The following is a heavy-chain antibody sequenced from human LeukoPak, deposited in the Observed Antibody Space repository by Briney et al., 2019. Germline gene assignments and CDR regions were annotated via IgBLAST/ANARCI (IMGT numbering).Heavy chain of an antibody. Sequence: SETLSLTCTVSGGSISSYYWSWIRQPPGKGLEWIGYIYYSGSTNYNPALKSRVTISVDTSKNQFSLKLSSVTAADTAVYYCARHVGYSYDAFDIWGQGTMVTVSS. CDR1: GGSISSYY. CDR3: ARHVGYSYDAFDI. V-gene: IGHV4-59*08. D-gene: IGHD5-18*01. J-gene: IGHJ3*02. CDR2: IYYSGST.